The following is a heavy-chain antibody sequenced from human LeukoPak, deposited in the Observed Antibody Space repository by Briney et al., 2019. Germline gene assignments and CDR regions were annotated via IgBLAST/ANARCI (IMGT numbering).Heavy chain of an antibody. CDR2: INHSGST. CDR3: ARGVMITLYYYYYMDV. CDR1: GGSFSGYY. V-gene: IGHV4-34*01. J-gene: IGHJ6*03. D-gene: IGHD1-14*01. Sequence: SETLSLTCAVYGGSFSGYYWSWIRQPPGKGLEWIGEINHSGSTNYNPSLKSRVTISVDTSKNQFSLKLSSVTAADTAVYYCARGVMITLYYYYYMDVWGKGTTVTVSS.